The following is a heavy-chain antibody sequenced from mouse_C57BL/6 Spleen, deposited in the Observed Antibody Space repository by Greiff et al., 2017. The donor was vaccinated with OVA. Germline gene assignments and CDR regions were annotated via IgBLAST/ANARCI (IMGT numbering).Heavy chain of an antibody. V-gene: IGHV1-22*01. Sequence: EVKLQESGPELVKPGASVKMSCKASGYTFTDYNMHWVKQSHGKSLEWIGYINPNNGGTSYNQKFKGKATLTVNKSSSTAYMELRSLTSEDSAVYYCARWALYGNYPNWYFDVWGTGTTVTVSS. D-gene: IGHD2-1*01. CDR2: INPNNGGT. CDR1: GYTFTDYN. J-gene: IGHJ1*03. CDR3: ARWALYGNYPNWYFDV.